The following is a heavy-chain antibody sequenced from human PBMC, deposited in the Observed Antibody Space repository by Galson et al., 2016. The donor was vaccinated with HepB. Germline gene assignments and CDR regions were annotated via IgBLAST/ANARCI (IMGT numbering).Heavy chain of an antibody. V-gene: IGHV2-26*01. Sequence: PALVKPTQTLTLTCNVSGFSLNNGRMGVSWIRQPPGKALEWLAHILSINDRSYKSSLRSRLTISKDTPRSQVVLTMTDMDPADTATYFCARTYFYDSRVYYFDYWGQGALVIVSS. CDR3: ARTYFYDSRVYYFDY. D-gene: IGHD3-22*01. CDR2: ILSINDR. CDR1: GFSLNNGRMG. J-gene: IGHJ4*02.